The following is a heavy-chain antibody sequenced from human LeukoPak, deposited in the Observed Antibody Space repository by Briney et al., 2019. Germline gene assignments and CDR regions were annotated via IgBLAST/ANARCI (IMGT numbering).Heavy chain of an antibody. J-gene: IGHJ6*03. V-gene: IGHV5-51*01. CDR3: ARLEDYGGMYYMDV. CDR2: IYPGESDT. CDR1: GCRFTSYW. Sequence: GESLKISCKGSGCRFTSYWIGWVRQMPGKGLEWMGIIYPGESDTRYSPSFQGQVTISADKSIRNAYLQWSSLKASDTAMYYCARLEDYGGMYYMDVWGKGTTVTVSS. D-gene: IGHD4-23*01.